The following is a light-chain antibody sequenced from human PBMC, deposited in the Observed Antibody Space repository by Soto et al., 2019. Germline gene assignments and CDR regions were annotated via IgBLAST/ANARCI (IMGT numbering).Light chain of an antibody. CDR1: QSLRSS. CDR3: QQYNIWPQT. CDR2: GAS. V-gene: IGKV3-15*01. Sequence: VLKQSPATLSVSPGERATLSCLASQSLRSSLAWYQQKPGQAPRLLIYGASTRATGIPARFSGSGSGTEFTLTISSLQSEDFAVYFCQQYNIWPQTFGQGTKVDI. J-gene: IGKJ1*01.